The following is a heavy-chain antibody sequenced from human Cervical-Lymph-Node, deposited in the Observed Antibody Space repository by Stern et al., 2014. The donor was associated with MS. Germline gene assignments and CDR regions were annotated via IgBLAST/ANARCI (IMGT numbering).Heavy chain of an antibody. V-gene: IGHV3-74*02. J-gene: IGHJ4*02. Sequence: LVESGGGLVQPGGSLRLSCVASGFTLSNSWMHWARQAPGKGLVWVSRIYSDESSISYADSVKGRFTISRDNARNTLYLQMSSLSAEDTAVYYCARMIGAESDSWGQGTLVTVSS. CDR3: ARMIGAESDS. D-gene: IGHD3-10*01. CDR2: IYSDESSI. CDR1: GFTLSNSW.